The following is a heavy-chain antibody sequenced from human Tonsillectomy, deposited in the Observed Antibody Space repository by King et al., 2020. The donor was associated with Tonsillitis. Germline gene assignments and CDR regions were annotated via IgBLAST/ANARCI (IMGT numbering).Heavy chain of an antibody. CDR1: GFTFSSYA. Sequence: VQLVESGGGVVPPGRSLRLSCAASGFTFSSYAMHWVRQAPGKGLEWVALISYDGSNQYFADSVQGRFTISRDNSKNTLFLQMNSLRTEDTAVYYCARERHNSSPFAYWGQGTLVTVSS. V-gene: IGHV3-30*04. J-gene: IGHJ4*02. CDR2: ISYDGSNQ. CDR3: ARERHNSSPFAY. D-gene: IGHD6-6*01.